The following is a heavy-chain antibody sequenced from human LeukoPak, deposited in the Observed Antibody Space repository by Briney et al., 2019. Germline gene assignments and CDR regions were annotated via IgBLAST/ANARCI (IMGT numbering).Heavy chain of an antibody. D-gene: IGHD4-17*01. Sequence: VASVKVSCKASGGTFSNYAISWVRQAPGQGLEWMGWINPNSGGTNYAQKFQGRVTMTRDTSISTAYMELSRLRSDDTAVYYCAREDYGDRRYSNWGQGALVTVSS. CDR1: GGTFSNYA. CDR3: AREDYGDRRYSN. CDR2: INPNSGGT. J-gene: IGHJ4*02. V-gene: IGHV1-2*02.